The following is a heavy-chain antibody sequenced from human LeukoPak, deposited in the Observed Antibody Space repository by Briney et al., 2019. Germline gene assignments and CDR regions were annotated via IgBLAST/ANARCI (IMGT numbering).Heavy chain of an antibody. CDR2: ISYDESNK. D-gene: IGHD3-16*02. CDR1: GFTFSSYA. CDR3: ASGGTYYDFLWGSSRTDY. Sequence: GGSLRLSCAASGFTFSSYAMHWVRQAPGKGLEWVAVISYDESNKYYADSVKGRFTISRDNSRNTLYLQMNSLRAEDTAVYYCASGGTYYDFLWGSSRTDYWGQGTLVTVSS. J-gene: IGHJ4*02. V-gene: IGHV3-30*04.